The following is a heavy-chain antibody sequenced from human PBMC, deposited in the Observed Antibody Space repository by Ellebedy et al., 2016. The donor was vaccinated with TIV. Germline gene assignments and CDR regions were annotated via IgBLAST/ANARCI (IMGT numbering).Heavy chain of an antibody. CDR2: ISAYNGNT. V-gene: IGHV1-18*01. Sequence: AASVKVSCKASGYTFTSYGISWVRQAPGQGLEWMGWISAYNGNTKYAQKFQGRVTMTTDTSTSTAYMELRSLRSDDTAVYYCARGRNYYDSSGYYLSWGQGTLVTVSS. J-gene: IGHJ4*02. CDR1: GYTFTSYG. D-gene: IGHD3-22*01. CDR3: ARGRNYYDSSGYYLS.